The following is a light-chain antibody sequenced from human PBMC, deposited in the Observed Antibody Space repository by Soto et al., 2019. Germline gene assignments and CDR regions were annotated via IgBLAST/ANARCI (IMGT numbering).Light chain of an antibody. CDR2: DAS. V-gene: IGKV1-39*01. CDR1: QRISSF. J-gene: IGKJ1*01. CDR3: QQSYGTPWT. Sequence: DIQMTQSPSSLSASVGDRVTITCRASQRISSFLNWYIQKPGKAPKLLIFDASTLQRRVPSRFRGSGSATDFTLTISTLQPEDFSTYYCQQSYGTPWTFGQGTEV.